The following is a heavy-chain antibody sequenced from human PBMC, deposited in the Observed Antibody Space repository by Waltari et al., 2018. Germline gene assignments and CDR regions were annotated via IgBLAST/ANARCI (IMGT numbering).Heavy chain of an antibody. D-gene: IGHD6-19*01. CDR1: AFSCSAYG. Sequence: VKFGGSGGGEVQPGRSLRLAGIGSAFSCSAYGMHWVRQAPGKGLEWVALLWFDGTKEYYADSVEGRFRISRDNSNNMVFLQMDNLRAEDTAVYYCATTYSSGWYHQFDPRGQGTRVTVSS. J-gene: IGHJ5*02. CDR3: ATTYSSGWYHQFDP. V-gene: IGHV3-33*01. CDR2: LWFDGTKE.